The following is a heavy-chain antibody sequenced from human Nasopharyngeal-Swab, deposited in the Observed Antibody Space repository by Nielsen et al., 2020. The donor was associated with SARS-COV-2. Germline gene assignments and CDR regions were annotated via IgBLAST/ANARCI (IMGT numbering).Heavy chain of an antibody. J-gene: IGHJ6*02. CDR3: AREGQQLVLDYYGMDV. Sequence: ASVKVSCKASGYTFTSSDINWVRQATGQGLEWMGWMNPNSGNTGYAQKFKGRVTMTRNTSISTGYMELSGLRFEDTAVYYCAREGQQLVLDYYGMDVWGQGTTVTVSS. CDR1: GYTFTSSD. V-gene: IGHV1-8*01. D-gene: IGHD6-13*01. CDR2: MNPNSGNT.